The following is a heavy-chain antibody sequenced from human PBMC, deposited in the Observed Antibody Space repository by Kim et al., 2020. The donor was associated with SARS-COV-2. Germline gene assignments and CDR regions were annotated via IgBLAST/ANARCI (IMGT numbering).Heavy chain of an antibody. D-gene: IGHD6-19*01. J-gene: IGHJ4*02. CDR1: GYSFTSYW. V-gene: IGHV5-51*01. CDR3: ARPGYSSGWYIGY. CDR2: IYPVDSDT. Sequence: GESLKISCKGSGYSFTSYWIGWVRQMPGKGLEWMGIIYPVDSDTRYSPSFQGQVTISADKSISTAYLHWSSLKASDTAMYYCARPGYSSGWYIGYWGQGTLVTVSS.